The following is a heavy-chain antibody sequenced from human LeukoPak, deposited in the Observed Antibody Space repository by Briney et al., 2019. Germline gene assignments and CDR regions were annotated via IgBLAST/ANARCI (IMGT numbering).Heavy chain of an antibody. J-gene: IGHJ1*01. CDR1: GFTFSSYG. CDR2: ISGSGGST. D-gene: IGHD1-26*01. CDR3: ARVTSGSLTHFQH. V-gene: IGHV3-23*01. Sequence: PGGTLRLSCAASGFTFSSYGMSWVRQAPGKGLEWVSAISGSGGSTYYADSVKGRFTISRDNSKNTLYLQMNSLRAEDTAVYYCARVTSGSLTHFQHWGQGTLVTVSS.